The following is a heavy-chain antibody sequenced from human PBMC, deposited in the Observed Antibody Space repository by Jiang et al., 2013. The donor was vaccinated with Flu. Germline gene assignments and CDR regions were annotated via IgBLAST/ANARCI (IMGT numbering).Heavy chain of an antibody. J-gene: IGHJ4*02. V-gene: IGHV4-38-2*02. CDR2: IYHSGST. D-gene: IGHD6-19*01. CDR3: ARDPIAVAGKDDY. CDR1: GYSISSGYY. Sequence: GSGLVKPSETLSLTCTVSGYSISSGYYWGWIRQPPGKGLEWIGSIYHSGSTYYNPSLKSRVTISVDTSKNQFSLKLSSVTAADTAVYYCARDPIAVAGKDDYWGQGTLVTVSS.